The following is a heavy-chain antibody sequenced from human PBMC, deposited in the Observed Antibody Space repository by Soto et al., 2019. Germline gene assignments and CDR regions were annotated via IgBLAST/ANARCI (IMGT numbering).Heavy chain of an antibody. Sequence: SETLSLTCTVSGGSISSYYWSWIRQPPGKGLEWTGYIYYSGSTNYNPSLKSRVTISVDTSKNQFSLKLSSVTAADTAVYYCARFIVADYYYYMDVWGKGTTVTVSS. CDR1: GGSISSYY. CDR2: IYYSGST. CDR3: ARFIVADYYYYMDV. J-gene: IGHJ6*03. D-gene: IGHD2-15*01. V-gene: IGHV4-59*01.